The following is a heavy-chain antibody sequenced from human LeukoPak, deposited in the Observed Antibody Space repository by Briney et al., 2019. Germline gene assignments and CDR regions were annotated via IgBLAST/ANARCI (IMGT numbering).Heavy chain of an antibody. V-gene: IGHV3-21*01. J-gene: IGHJ6*03. Sequence: PGGSLRLSCAASGFTVSSNEMSWVRQAPGKGLEWVASISSTSTFIYSADSVKGRFTISRDTAKNSLFLQMNSLRAEDTAIYYCARDYFDSSDYPQTYYYYYMDVWGKGTTVTVSS. CDR2: ISSTSTFI. CDR3: ARDYFDSSDYPQTYYYYYMDV. CDR1: GFTVSSNE. D-gene: IGHD3-22*01.